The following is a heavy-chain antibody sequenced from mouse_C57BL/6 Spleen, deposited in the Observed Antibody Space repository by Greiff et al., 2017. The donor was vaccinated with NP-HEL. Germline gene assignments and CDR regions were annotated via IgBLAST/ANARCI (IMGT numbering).Heavy chain of an antibody. D-gene: IGHD2-4*01. CDR1: GYTFTSYW. J-gene: IGHJ4*01. V-gene: IGHV1-53*01. Sequence: QVQLQQSGTELVKPGASVKLSCKASGYTFTSYWMHWVKQRPGQGLEWIGNINPSNGGTNYNEKFKSKATLTVDKSSSTAYMQLSSLTSEDSAVYYCARQALYYDYDDYAMDYWGQGTSVTVSS. CDR2: INPSNGGT. CDR3: ARQALYYDYDDYAMDY.